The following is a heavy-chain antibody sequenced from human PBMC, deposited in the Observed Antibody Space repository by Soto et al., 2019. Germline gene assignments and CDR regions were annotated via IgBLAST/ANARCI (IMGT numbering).Heavy chain of an antibody. V-gene: IGHV1-18*01. D-gene: IGHD3-22*01. CDR2: ISAYNGNT. J-gene: IGHJ4*02. CDR1: GYTFTSYG. Sequence: ASVKVSCKASGYTFTSYGISWVRQAPGQGLEWMGWISAYNGNTNYAQKLQGRVTMTTDTSTSTAYMELRSLRSDDTAVYYCAREYYYDSSGSFDYWGQGTLVTVSS. CDR3: AREYYYDSSGSFDY.